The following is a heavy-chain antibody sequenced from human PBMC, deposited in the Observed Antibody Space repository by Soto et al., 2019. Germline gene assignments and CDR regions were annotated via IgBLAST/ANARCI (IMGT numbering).Heavy chain of an antibody. CDR1: GVSVSSGRYY. V-gene: IGHV4-61*01. D-gene: IGHD3-22*01. J-gene: IGHJ4*02. CDR2: IYDSGST. Sequence: QVHLQESGPGLVRPSETLSLTCTVSGVSVSSGRYYWNWIRQPPGKGLEWIAYIYDSGSTNYNPSLKSRVXVXVXXSENQFSLELSSVTAADTAVYYCARGDDSSEYFDYWGQGTLVTVSS. CDR3: ARGDDSSEYFDY.